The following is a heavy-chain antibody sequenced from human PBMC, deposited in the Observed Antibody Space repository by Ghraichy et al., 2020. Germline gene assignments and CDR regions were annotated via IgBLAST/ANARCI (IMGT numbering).Heavy chain of an antibody. J-gene: IGHJ4*02. CDR2: IYYSGST. Sequence: SETLSLTCTVSGGSISSYYWSWIRQPPGKGLEWIGYIYYSGSTNYNPSLKSRVTISVDTSKNQFSLKLSSVTAADTAVYYCARHVTDSSGWENFDYWGQGTLVTVSS. CDR3: ARHVTDSSGWENFDY. V-gene: IGHV4-59*08. CDR1: GGSISSYY. D-gene: IGHD6-19*01.